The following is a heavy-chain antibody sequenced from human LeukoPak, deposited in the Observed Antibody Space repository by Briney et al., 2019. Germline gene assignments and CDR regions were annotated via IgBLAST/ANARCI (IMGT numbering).Heavy chain of an antibody. CDR2: ISGSGGST. V-gene: IGHV3-23*01. CDR3: AKATRYYGSGSYFNYYGMDV. CDR1: GFTFSDYA. J-gene: IGHJ6*02. Sequence: PGGSLRLSCAASGFTFSDYAMSWVRQAPGKGLEWVSAISGSGGSTYYADSVKGRFTISRDNSKNTLYLQMNSLGAEDTAVYYCAKATRYYGSGSYFNYYGMDVWGQGTTVTVSS. D-gene: IGHD3-10*01.